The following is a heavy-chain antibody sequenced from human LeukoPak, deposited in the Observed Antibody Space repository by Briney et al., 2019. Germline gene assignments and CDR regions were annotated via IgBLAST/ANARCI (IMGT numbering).Heavy chain of an antibody. V-gene: IGHV3-23*01. CDR3: AKVYSTYFYDSSGYANDY. CDR1: GFRFSNYA. D-gene: IGHD3-22*01. CDR2: ISGSGGST. Sequence: PGGSLRLSCAASGFRFSNYAMSWVRQPPGKGLEWVSAISGSGGSTYYADSVRGRFTISRDNSKNTLYLQMNSLRAEDTAVYYCAKVYSTYFYDSSGYANDYWGQGTLVTVSS. J-gene: IGHJ4*02.